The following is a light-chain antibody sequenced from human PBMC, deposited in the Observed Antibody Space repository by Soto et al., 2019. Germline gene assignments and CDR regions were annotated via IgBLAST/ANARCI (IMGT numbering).Light chain of an antibody. CDR2: AAS. V-gene: IGKV1-27*01. J-gene: IGKJ3*01. CDR1: QDIRNF. CDR3: QKYSSVPV. Sequence: DIQMTQSPMSLSASVGDRVTITCRASQDIRNFVVWYQQKPGQAPKLLIYAASTLQSVVPSRFSGSGSGTVFTLTIRLLQHEDAATYSCQKYSSVPVFGPGTKVEIK.